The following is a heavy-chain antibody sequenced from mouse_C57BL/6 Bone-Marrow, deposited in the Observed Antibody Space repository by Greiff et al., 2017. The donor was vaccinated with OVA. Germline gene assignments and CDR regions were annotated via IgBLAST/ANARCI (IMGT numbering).Heavy chain of an antibody. CDR2: IDPSDSYT. V-gene: IGHV1-69*01. J-gene: IGHJ2*01. CDR3: ARRAYYSPFDY. Sequence: QVQLQQPGAELVMPGASVKLSCKASGYTFTSYWMHWVKQRPGQGLEWIGEIDPSDSYTNYNQKFKGKSTLTVDKSSSTAYMQLSSLTSEDSAVYYCARRAYYSPFDYGGQGTTLTVSS. D-gene: IGHD2-12*01. CDR1: GYTFTSYW.